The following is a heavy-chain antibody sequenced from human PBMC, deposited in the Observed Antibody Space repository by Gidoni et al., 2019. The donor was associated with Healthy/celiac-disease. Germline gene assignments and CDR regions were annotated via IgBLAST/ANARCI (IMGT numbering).Heavy chain of an antibody. V-gene: IGHV3-9*01. D-gene: IGHD1-26*01. Sequence: EVQLVESGGGLVQPGRSLRLSCAASGFTFDDYAMHWVRQAPGKGLEWVSGISWNSGSIGYADSVNGRFTISRDNAKNSLYLQMNSLRAEDTALYYCAKVGEVGATRLGYFDYWGQGTLVTVSS. J-gene: IGHJ4*02. CDR1: GFTFDDYA. CDR3: AKVGEVGATRLGYFDY. CDR2: ISWNSGSI.